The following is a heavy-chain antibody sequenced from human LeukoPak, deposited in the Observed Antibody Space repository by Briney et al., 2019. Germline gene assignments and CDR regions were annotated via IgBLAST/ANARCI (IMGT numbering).Heavy chain of an antibody. V-gene: IGHV4-4*02. Sequence: PSDTLSLTCAVSGGSISISNWWSWVRQPPGKGLEWIGEIYHSGSTNYNASLKSRVTISVDKSKNQFSLRLNSVTAADTAVYYCARGGYSSSTYYFDYWGQGTLVTVSS. D-gene: IGHD6-13*01. CDR3: ARGGYSSSTYYFDY. CDR2: IYHSGST. J-gene: IGHJ4*02. CDR1: GGSISISNW.